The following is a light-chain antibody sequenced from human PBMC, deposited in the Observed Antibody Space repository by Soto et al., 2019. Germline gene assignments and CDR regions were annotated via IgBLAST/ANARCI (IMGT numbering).Light chain of an antibody. Sequence: EIVLTQSPATLSLSPGDRATLSCRASQSVGSYLGWYQQRPGQAPRLLIYDASNRATGIPARFSGSGSGTDFTLTISCLEPEDFAVYYCQQRSDWPSTFGGATKVEIK. CDR3: QQRSDWPST. V-gene: IGKV3-11*01. J-gene: IGKJ4*01. CDR1: QSVGSY. CDR2: DAS.